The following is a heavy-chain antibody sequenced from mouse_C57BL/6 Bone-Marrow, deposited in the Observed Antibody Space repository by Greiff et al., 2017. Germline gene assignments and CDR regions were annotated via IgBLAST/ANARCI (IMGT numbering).Heavy chain of an antibody. CDR2: IDPEDGET. J-gene: IGHJ2*01. CDR1: GFNINDYY. D-gene: IGHD1-1*01. Sequence: DVQLQESGAELVQPGASVKLSCTASGFNINDYYIHWVKQRTEQGLEWIGRIDPEDGETKYAPKFQDKATITADTSSNTAYLQLSSLTSEDTAVYYCTRSLIYYGTNYWGQGTTLTVSS. CDR3: TRSLIYYGTNY. V-gene: IGHV14-2*01.